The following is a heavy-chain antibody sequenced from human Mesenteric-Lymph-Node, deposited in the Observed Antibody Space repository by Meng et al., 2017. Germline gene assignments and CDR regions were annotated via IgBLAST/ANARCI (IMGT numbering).Heavy chain of an antibody. Sequence: ASAKVSCKASGYTFTSYGISWVRQAPGQGLEWMGWINTNTGNPTYAQGFTGRFVFSLDTSVSTAYLQISSLKAEDTAVYYCARAHRYGDYREELGYWGQGTLVTVSS. CDR3: ARAHRYGDYREELGY. CDR2: INTNTGNP. V-gene: IGHV7-4-1*02. D-gene: IGHD4-17*01. J-gene: IGHJ4*02. CDR1: GYTFTSYG.